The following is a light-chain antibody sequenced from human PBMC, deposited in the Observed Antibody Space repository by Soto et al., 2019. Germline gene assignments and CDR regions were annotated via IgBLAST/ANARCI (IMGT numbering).Light chain of an antibody. CDR2: EAT. J-gene: IGLJ3*02. CDR3: SSYAASNNFYFV. CDR1: SSDVGGYNY. Sequence: QSALTQPPSASGSPGQSVTISCTGTSSDVGGYNYVSWYQQYPGRAPKLMIYEATKRPSGVPDRFSGSKSGNSASLTVSGLQAGDEADYYCSSYAASNNFYFVFGGGTKLTVL. V-gene: IGLV2-8*01.